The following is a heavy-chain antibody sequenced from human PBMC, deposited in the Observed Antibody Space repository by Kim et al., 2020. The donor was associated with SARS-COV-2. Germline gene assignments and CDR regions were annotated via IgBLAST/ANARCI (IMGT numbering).Heavy chain of an antibody. CDR3: ARADSVSGDYVNIDY. CDR1: GFTFSNYW. V-gene: IGHV3-74*01. J-gene: IGHJ4*02. CDR2: MISDGSDT. D-gene: IGHD4-17*01. Sequence: GGSLRLSCVASGFTFSNYWMHWVRQAPGKGLVWVSRMISDGSDTTYADSVKGRFTISRDNAKNTLYLQMNSLRAEDAAVYYCARADSVSGDYVNIDYWGQGTLVTVSS.